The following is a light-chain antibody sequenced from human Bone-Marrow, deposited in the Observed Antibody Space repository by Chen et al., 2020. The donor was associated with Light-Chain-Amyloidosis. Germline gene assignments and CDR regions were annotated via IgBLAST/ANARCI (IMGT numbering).Light chain of an antibody. V-gene: IGLV3-25*03. J-gene: IGLJ2*01. CDR1: DLPTKY. CDR3: QSADSSGTYGVI. Sequence: SYELTQPPSVSVSPGQTARITCSGDDLPTKYAYWYQQKPGQAPVLVIHRDTERPSGISERFSGSSSGTTATLTISGVQAEDEADYHCQSADSSGTYGVIFGGGTKLNVL. CDR2: RDT.